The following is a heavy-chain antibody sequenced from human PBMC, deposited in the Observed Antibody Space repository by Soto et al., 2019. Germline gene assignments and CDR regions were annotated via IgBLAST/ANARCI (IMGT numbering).Heavy chain of an antibody. V-gene: IGHV4-34*01. CDR1: GGSFSGYY. CDR2: INHSGST. CDR3: GRAKRGLPPS. J-gene: IGHJ5*02. Sequence: SETLSLTCAVYGGSFSGYYWSWIRQPPGKGLEWIGEINHSGSTNYNPSLKSRVTISVDTSKNQFSLKLSSVTAADTAVYYCGRAKRGLPPSWAQGPLVTVSS.